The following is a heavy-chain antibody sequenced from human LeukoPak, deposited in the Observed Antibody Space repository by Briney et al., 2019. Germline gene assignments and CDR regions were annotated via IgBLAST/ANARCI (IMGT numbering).Heavy chain of an antibody. Sequence: ASVTVSCKASGYTFTGYYMHWVRQAPGQGLEWMGWINPNSGGTNYAQKFQGRVTMTRDTSISTAYVELSRLRSDDTAVYYCARADIPSTYYYYGMDVWGQGTTVTVSS. CDR3: ARADIPSTYYYYGMDV. V-gene: IGHV1-2*02. J-gene: IGHJ6*02. D-gene: IGHD2-21*02. CDR2: INPNSGGT. CDR1: GYTFTGYY.